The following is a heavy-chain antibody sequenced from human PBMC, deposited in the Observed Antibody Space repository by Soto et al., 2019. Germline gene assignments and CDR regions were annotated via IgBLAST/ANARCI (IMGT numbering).Heavy chain of an antibody. CDR1: GYIFVNYG. J-gene: IGHJ4*02. D-gene: IGHD1-26*01. CDR2: ISPYTGNT. CDR3: ARDKVGAIDY. Sequence: ASVKVSCKASGYIFVNYGIAWVRQAPGQGLEWMGWISPYTGNTHSASKVQGRLTMTTDTSTSTAYMDLGSLTSDDTAVYYCARDKVGAIDYWGQGTLVTVSS. V-gene: IGHV1-18*01.